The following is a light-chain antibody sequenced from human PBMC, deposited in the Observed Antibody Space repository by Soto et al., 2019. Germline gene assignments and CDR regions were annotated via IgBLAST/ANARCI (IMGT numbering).Light chain of an antibody. CDR1: SSVVGGYNY. J-gene: IGLJ1*01. V-gene: IGLV2-14*01. CDR2: DVS. CDR3: SSYTSSSTYV. Sequence: QSALTQPASVSGSPGQSITISCTGTSSVVGGYNYVSWYQQHPGKAPKAMIYDVSNRPSGVSNRFSGSKSGNTASLTISGLQAEDEADYYCSSYTSSSTYVFGTGTKITVL.